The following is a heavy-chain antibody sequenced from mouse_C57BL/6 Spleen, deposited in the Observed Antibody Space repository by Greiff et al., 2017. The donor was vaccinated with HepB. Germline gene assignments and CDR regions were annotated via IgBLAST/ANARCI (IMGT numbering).Heavy chain of an antibody. V-gene: IGHV1-64*01. CDR3: AREYYDYVWFAY. CDR2: IHPNSGST. CDR1: GYTFTSYW. D-gene: IGHD2-4*01. J-gene: IGHJ3*01. Sequence: QVQLQQPGAELVKPGASVKLSCKASGYTFTSYWMHWVKQRPGQGLEWIGMIHPNSGSTNYNEKFKSKATLTVDKSSSTAYMQLSSLTSEDSAVYYCAREYYDYVWFAYWGQGTLVTVSA.